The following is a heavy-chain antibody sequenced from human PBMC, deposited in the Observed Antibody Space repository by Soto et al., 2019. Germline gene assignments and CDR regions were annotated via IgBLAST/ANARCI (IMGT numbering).Heavy chain of an antibody. Sequence: GGSLRLSCVSSGFIFTDYAMSLVRQGPGKGLEWVAGISFSGHNTNYADSVKGRFITSRDNSKNTLYLLMNRLRTEDIGIYYCAKIALVGSFGFELARDYWGQGILVTVSS. J-gene: IGHJ4*02. CDR2: ISFSGHNT. CDR1: GFIFTDYA. D-gene: IGHD2-8*02. CDR3: AKIALVGSFGFELARDY. V-gene: IGHV3-23*01.